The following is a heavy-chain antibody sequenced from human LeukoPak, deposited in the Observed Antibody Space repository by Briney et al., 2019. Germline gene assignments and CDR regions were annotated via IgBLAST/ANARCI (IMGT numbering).Heavy chain of an antibody. V-gene: IGHV5-51*01. CDR3: ARHEGSSFDY. J-gene: IGHJ4*02. D-gene: IGHD6-6*01. CDR1: GSSFSSYW. CDR2: IYPGHSDT. Sequence: PGESLKISCKGSGSSFSSYWIGWVRQMPGKGLEWMGIIYPGHSDTKYSPSFQGQVTISADKSITTAYLQWSSLKASDTAMYYCARHEGSSFDYWGQGTLVTVSS.